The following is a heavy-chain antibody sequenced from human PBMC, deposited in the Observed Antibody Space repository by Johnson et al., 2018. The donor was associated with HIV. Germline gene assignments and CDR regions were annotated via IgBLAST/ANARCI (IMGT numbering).Heavy chain of an antibody. J-gene: IGHJ3*02. CDR2: IFSAGST. CDR1: GVTVSSNY. Sequence: VQLLESGGGLVQPGGSLRLSCAASGVTVSSNYMTWVRQAPGKGLEWVSVIFSAGSTYYADSVKGRFTISRDNSKNTLQLQMNSLRVEDTAVYYCARACIDGYTCDAFDIWGQGTMVTVSS. V-gene: IGHV3-66*01. D-gene: IGHD5-24*01. CDR3: ARACIDGYTCDAFDI.